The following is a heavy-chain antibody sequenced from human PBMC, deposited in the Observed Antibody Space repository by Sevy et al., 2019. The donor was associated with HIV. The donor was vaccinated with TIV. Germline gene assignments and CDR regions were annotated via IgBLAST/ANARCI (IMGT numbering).Heavy chain of an antibody. CDR3: ARDPIAVAGTLNYFDY. CDR1: GFTFSSYS. CDR2: FSGSSSTI. J-gene: IGHJ4*02. V-gene: IGHV3-48*01. D-gene: IGHD6-19*01. Sequence: GGSLRLACAASGFTFSSYSMNWVRQPPGKGLEWVSYFSGSSSTIYYADSVKGRFTISRDNAKNSLYLQMNSLRADDTAVYYCARDPIAVAGTLNYFDYWGQGTLVTVSS.